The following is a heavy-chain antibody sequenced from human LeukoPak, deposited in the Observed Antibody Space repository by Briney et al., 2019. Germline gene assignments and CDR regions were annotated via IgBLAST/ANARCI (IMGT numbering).Heavy chain of an antibody. Sequence: SETLSLTCVVYGESFSGYSWGWIRQPPGKGLEWIGEINRRRNTNYNPSLKSRVTISIDTSKNQFSLKLSSVTAADTAVYYCARHGWHAWYFDLWGRGTLVTVSS. V-gene: IGHV4-34*01. CDR2: INRRRNT. J-gene: IGHJ2*01. CDR1: GESFSGYS. D-gene: IGHD6-19*01. CDR3: ARHGWHAWYFDL.